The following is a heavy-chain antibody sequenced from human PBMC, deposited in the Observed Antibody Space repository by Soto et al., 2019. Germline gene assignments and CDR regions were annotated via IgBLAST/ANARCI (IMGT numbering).Heavy chain of an antibody. CDR3: AKDLTDRFQWLVSDQWRYYYYGMDV. J-gene: IGHJ6*02. Sequence: QVQLVESGGGVVQPGRSLRLSCAASGFTFSSYGMHWVRQAPGKGLEWVAVISYDGSNKYYADSVKGRFTISRDNSKNTLYLQMNSLRAEDTAVYYCAKDLTDRFQWLVSDQWRYYYYGMDVWGQGTTVTVSS. D-gene: IGHD6-19*01. V-gene: IGHV3-30*18. CDR1: GFTFSSYG. CDR2: ISYDGSNK.